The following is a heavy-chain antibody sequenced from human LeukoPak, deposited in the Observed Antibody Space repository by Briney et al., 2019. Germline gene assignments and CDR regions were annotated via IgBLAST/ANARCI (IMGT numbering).Heavy chain of an antibody. CDR1: GGSISSYY. D-gene: IGHD6-19*01. Sequence: SETLSLTCTVSGGSISSYYWSWIRQSPGKGLECIGYIHYTGSTNYNPSLKSRVTISVDTSKNQFSLKLSSVTAADTAVYYCARTSSSGLVGGYYFDYWGQGTLVTVSS. CDR3: ARTSSSGLVGGYYFDY. V-gene: IGHV4-59*08. CDR2: IHYTGST. J-gene: IGHJ4*02.